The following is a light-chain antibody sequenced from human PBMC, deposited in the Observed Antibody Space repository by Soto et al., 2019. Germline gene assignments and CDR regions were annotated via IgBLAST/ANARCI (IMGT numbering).Light chain of an antibody. V-gene: IGKV3-15*01. J-gene: IGKJ1*01. Sequence: EIVLTQSPATLSVYPGARATLSCLARQSVSSNLAWYQQKPGQAPRLLIYGASTRATGIPARFSGSGSGTEFTLTISSLQSEDFAVYYCQQYINWPRTFGQGTKVDIK. CDR3: QQYINWPRT. CDR2: GAS. CDR1: QSVSSN.